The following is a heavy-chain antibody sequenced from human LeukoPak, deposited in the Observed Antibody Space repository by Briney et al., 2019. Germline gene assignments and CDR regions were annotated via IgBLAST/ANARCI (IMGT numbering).Heavy chain of an antibody. J-gene: IGHJ6*04. Sequence: GRSLRLSCAASGFTFSSYAMHWVRQAPGKGLEWVAVISYDGSNKYYADSVKGRFTISRDNAENSLYLQMNSLRAEDTAVYYCARGYYYGLDVWGKGTTVIVSS. D-gene: IGHD1-14*01. CDR2: ISYDGSNK. CDR1: GFTFSSYA. CDR3: ARGYYYGLDV. V-gene: IGHV3-30*04.